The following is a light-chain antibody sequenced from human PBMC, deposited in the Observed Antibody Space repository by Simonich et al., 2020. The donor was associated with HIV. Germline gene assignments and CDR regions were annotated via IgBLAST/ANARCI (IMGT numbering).Light chain of an antibody. CDR1: QSVSNN. J-gene: IGKJ4*01. CDR2: GAS. V-gene: IGKV3-15*01. CDR3: QQYTNWPLT. Sequence: EIEMTQSPATLSVSPGERATLSCRASQSVSNNLAWYQQKPGPAPRLLMHGASTRASGIPARFSGSGSGTEFTLTISSLQSEDFAVYHCQQYTNWPLTFGGGTKVEIK.